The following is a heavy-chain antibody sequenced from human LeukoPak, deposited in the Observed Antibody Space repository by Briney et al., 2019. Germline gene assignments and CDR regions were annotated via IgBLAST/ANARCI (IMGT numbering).Heavy chain of an antibody. J-gene: IGHJ6*04. Sequence: GGSLRLSCAASGFTFSDYYMSWIRQAPGKGLEWVSYISSSSSYTNYADSVKGRFTISRDNAKNSLYLQMNSLRAEDTAVYYCARVPAYDILTGYYNDNYYYYGMDVWGKGTTVTVSS. CDR3: ARVPAYDILTGYYNDNYYYYGMDV. D-gene: IGHD3-9*01. CDR1: GFTFSDYY. CDR2: ISSSSSYT. V-gene: IGHV3-11*06.